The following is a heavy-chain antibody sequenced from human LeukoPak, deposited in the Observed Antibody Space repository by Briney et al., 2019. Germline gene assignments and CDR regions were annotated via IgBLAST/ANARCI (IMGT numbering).Heavy chain of an antibody. CDR2: FDPEDGET. Sequence: ASVKVSCEVSGYTLTEFAMHWVRQAPGKGLEWMGGFDPEDGETIYAQKFQGRVTMTEDISTDTAYMELSSLRSEDTAVYYCATSSMVRGGRFDPWGQGTLVTVSS. CDR3: ATSSMVRGGRFDP. V-gene: IGHV1-24*01. J-gene: IGHJ5*02. CDR1: GYTLTEFA. D-gene: IGHD3-10*01.